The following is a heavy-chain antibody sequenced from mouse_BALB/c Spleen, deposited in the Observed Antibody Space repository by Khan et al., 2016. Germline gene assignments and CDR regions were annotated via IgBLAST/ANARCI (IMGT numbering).Heavy chain of an antibody. CDR1: GYTFTNYG. V-gene: IGHV9-3-1*01. Sequence: QIQLVQSGPELKKPGETVKISCKASGYTFTNYGMNWVKQAPGKGLKWMGWINTYTRESTYADDFKGRFASSSETSASNAYLQISDLKNEDTAIYYCGRDYYGGSYVGTMDYWGQGTSVTVSS. CDR3: GRDYYGGSYVGTMDY. D-gene: IGHD1-1*01. J-gene: IGHJ4*01. CDR2: INTYTRES.